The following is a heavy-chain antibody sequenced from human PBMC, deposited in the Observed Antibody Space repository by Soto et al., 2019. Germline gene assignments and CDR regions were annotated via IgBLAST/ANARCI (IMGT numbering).Heavy chain of an antibody. Sequence: SETLSLTCTASGGSIRSYYWSWIRQPPGTGQEWIGYIHDSGSTNYNPSLQRRVTTAIDTSKSHFSLRLSSVTAAXPAVYFCARGPPRTSYYFYFDSWGQGTLVTVSS. J-gene: IGHJ4*02. V-gene: IGHV4-59*01. CDR1: GGSIRSYY. CDR3: ARGPPRTSYYFYFDS. D-gene: IGHD3-3*01. CDR2: IHDSGST.